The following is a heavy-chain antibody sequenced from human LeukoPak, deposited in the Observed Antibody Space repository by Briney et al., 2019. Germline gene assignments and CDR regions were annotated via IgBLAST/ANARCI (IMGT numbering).Heavy chain of an antibody. CDR3: ALDSSPDYYGSGSYNKRPEYYYYGMDV. J-gene: IGHJ6*02. Sequence: GASVKVSCKASGYTFTSYGISWVRQAPGQGLEWMGWISAYNGNTNYAQKLQGRVTMTTDTSTSTAYMELRSLRSDDTAVYYCALDSSPDYYGSGSYNKRPEYYYYGMDVWGQGTTVTVSS. V-gene: IGHV1-18*01. D-gene: IGHD3-10*01. CDR2: ISAYNGNT. CDR1: GYTFTSYG.